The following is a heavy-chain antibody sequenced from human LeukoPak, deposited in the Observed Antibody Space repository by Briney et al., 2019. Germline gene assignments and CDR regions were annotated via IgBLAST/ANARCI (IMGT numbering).Heavy chain of an antibody. J-gene: IGHJ4*02. D-gene: IGHD6-13*01. Sequence: PGGSLRLSCAASGFTFSTFEMNWVRQAPGKGLEWVSYISGRSIYYADSVKGRFTISGDNAKNSLYLQMSRLRAEDTAVYYCARDSSTSAAFDYWGQGTLVTVSS. V-gene: IGHV3-48*03. CDR3: ARDSSTSAAFDY. CDR2: ISGRSI. CDR1: GFTFSTFE.